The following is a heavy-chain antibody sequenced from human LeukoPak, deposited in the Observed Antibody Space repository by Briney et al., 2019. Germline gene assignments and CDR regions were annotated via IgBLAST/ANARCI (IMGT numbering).Heavy chain of an antibody. CDR2: ISWNSGSI. J-gene: IGHJ4*02. D-gene: IGHD2-2*01. V-gene: IGHV3-9*01. CDR3: ASTGRTSCFDY. CDR1: GFTFDDYA. Sequence: GGSLRLSCAASGFTFDDYAMHWVRQAPGKGLEWVSGISWNSGSIYYADSVKGRFTISRDNAKNSLYLQMNSLRAEDTAVYYCASTGRTSCFDYWGQGTLVTVSS.